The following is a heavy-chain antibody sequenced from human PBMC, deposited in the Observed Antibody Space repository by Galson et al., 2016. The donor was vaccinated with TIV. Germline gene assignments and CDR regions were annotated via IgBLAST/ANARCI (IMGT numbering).Heavy chain of an antibody. CDR3: VRHFVEDVAVVLVSTEVTDY. J-gene: IGHJ4*02. D-gene: IGHD2-2*01. Sequence: SLRLSCAASGFTFSDYTMHWVRQAPGKGLEWVSSISGDSHFVDYADSLRGRFTISRDNAKNSLYLNMNSLRAEDTAVYFCVRHFVEDVAVVLVSTEVTDYWGQGALVTVSS. V-gene: IGHV3-21*06. CDR2: ISGDSHFV. CDR1: GFTFSDYT.